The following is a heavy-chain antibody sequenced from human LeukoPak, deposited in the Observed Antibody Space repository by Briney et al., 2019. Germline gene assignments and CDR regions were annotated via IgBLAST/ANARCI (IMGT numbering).Heavy chain of an antibody. CDR1: GFTFSNYW. Sequence: GGSLRLSCAASGFTFSNYWMSWVRQAPGKGLEWVANINQNGGETYYVDSVKGRFTISRDNAKNSLYLQMNSLRAEDTAVYYCATPPSDRGTSPGFYFHYWAREPWSPSP. CDR3: ATPPSDRGTSPGFYFHY. J-gene: IGHJ4*02. D-gene: IGHD1-14*01. CDR2: INQNGGET. V-gene: IGHV3-7*01.